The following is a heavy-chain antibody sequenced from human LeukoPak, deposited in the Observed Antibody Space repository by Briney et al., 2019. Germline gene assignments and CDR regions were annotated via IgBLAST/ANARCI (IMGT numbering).Heavy chain of an antibody. V-gene: IGHV3-23*01. D-gene: IGHD3-22*01. J-gene: IGHJ4*02. CDR3: ARATPYYDTSGYRFDY. CDR2: ISGCGDIT. Sequence: GGSLSLSCEDCGFIFGSYAMSWVRQARGKGREGVSGISGCGDITYDAASVRGRFTIYRDDSKITLYLQMNSLRAEDTSVYYCARATPYYDTSGYRFDYWGQGTLVTVSS. CDR1: GFIFGSYA.